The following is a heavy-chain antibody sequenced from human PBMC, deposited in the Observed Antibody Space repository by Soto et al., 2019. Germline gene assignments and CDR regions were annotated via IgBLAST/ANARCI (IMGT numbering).Heavy chain of an antibody. CDR2: ISYDGSKK. CDR1: GFTFSTYA. D-gene: IGHD6-13*01. J-gene: IGHJ4*02. Sequence: VQVVESGGGVVQPGRSLRLSCAASGFTFSTYAMYWVRQAPGKGLEWVAVISYDGSKKYYADSVKGRFSISRDNSKNTVYVQMNSLRVEDTSVYYCARAGGIGRPFDYWGQGTLVTVSS. V-gene: IGHV3-30-3*01. CDR3: ARAGGIGRPFDY.